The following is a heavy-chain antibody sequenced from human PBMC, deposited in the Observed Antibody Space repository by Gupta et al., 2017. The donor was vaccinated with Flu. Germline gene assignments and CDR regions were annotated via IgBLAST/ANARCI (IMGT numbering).Heavy chain of an antibody. CDR1: GCRVGHYI. CDR2: ISDSSINI. D-gene: IGHD1-26*01. CDR3: AGDKDPLLYRGTYLY. J-gene: IGHJ4*02. Sequence: EAQLVESGGGLVKSGVYLRLSWPATGCRVGHYIMNWVRQAPGKGLEWVSSISDSSINIYYTDSGKDRFTISRDNAKNSLYLQMNSLRGEDTAVYYCAGDKDPLLYRGTYLYWGQGALVTVSS. V-gene: IGHV3-21*01.